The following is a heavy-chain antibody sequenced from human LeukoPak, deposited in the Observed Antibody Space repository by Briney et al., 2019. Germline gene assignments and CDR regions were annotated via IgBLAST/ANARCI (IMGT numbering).Heavy chain of an antibody. J-gene: IGHJ4*02. CDR1: GFKFSYYW. V-gene: IGHV3-7*01. CDR2: IKESGSEK. D-gene: IGHD2-15*01. Sequence: GGSLRLSCAASGFKFSYYWMTWVRQAPGKGLEWLANIKESGSEKDYVDSVKGRFTISRDNADNLVYLQMNSLRVEDTAVYYCARGWGEKGRCRGGTCNNPQFDYWGQGILVTVSS. CDR3: ARGWGEKGRCRGGTCNNPQFDY.